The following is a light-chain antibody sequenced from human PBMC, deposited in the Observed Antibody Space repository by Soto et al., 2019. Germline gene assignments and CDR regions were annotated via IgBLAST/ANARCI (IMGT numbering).Light chain of an antibody. Sequence: EIVLTQSPGTLSLSPGERATLSCRASQSVSSSYLAWYQQKPGQAPRLLIYGASSRATGIPDRFSGSGSGTAFTITISRLETEDNAEYYCQQYGSSPTFGQGTKVEIK. CDR3: QQYGSSPT. CDR2: GAS. CDR1: QSVSSSY. V-gene: IGKV3-20*01. J-gene: IGKJ1*01.